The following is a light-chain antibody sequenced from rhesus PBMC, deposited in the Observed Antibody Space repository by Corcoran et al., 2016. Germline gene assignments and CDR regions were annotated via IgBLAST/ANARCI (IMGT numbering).Light chain of an antibody. V-gene: IGKV1-37*01. J-gene: IGKJ4*01. CDR2: YAS. Sequence: DIQMTQSPSSLSASVGDRVTITCRASQGISSYLAWYQQKPGKAPKPLIYYASNLESGVPSRFSGSGTGTEFTLTISSLQPEDFATYYCQQYNSDPLTCGGGTKVEIK. CDR1: QGISSY. CDR3: QQYNSDPLT.